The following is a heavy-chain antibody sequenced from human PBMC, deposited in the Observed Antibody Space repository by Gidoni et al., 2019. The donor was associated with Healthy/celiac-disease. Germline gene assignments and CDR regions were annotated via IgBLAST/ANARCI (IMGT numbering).Heavy chain of an antibody. CDR3: ARAVAGGVSHN. Sequence: QVQLQESGPGLVKPSATLSLPCTVSGGSISSYYWSWIRQPPGKGLEWIGYIYYSGSTNYNPSLKSRVTISVDTSKNQFSLKLSSVTAADTAVYYCARAVAGGVSHNWGQGTLVTVSS. D-gene: IGHD6-19*01. J-gene: IGHJ4*02. V-gene: IGHV4-59*01. CDR2: IYYSGST. CDR1: GGSISSYY.